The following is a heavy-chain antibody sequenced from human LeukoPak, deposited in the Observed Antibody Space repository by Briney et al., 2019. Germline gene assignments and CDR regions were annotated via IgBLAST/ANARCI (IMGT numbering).Heavy chain of an antibody. CDR1: GFSVSTSY. CDR2: LYDSGDT. Sequence: GGSLRLSCAASGFSVSTSYMSWVRQAPGKGLEYVSVLYDSGDTYYAESVKGRFTISRDNSKNTVYLQMNSLRVEDTAVYYCARAAYDSGGYTANHDFWGQGTTVTVSS. D-gene: IGHD3-22*01. J-gene: IGHJ6*02. CDR3: ARAAYDSGGYTANHDF. V-gene: IGHV3-53*01.